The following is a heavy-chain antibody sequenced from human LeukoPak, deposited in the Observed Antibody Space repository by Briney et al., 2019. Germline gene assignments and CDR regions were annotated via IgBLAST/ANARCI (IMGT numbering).Heavy chain of an antibody. V-gene: IGHV3-7*01. CDR1: GFTFSSYW. CDR2: IKQDGSET. Sequence: GSLRLSCAASGFTFSSYWMSWVRQAPGKGLEWVANIKQDGSETYYVDSVKGRFTISRDNAKNSLYLQMNSLRAEDTAAYYCARQYNDFWSAYHYWGQGTLVTVSS. J-gene: IGHJ4*02. D-gene: IGHD3-3*01. CDR3: ARQYNDFWSAYHY.